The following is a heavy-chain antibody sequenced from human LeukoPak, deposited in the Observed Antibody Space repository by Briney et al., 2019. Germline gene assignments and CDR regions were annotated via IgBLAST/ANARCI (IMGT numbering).Heavy chain of an antibody. J-gene: IGHJ6*03. Sequence: EASVKVSCKASGYTFTVYYMHWVRQAPGQGLEWMGWINPNSGGTNYAQKFQGRVTMTRDTSISTAYMELSRLRSDDTAVYYCASPGSSSLRDYYYYMDVWGKGTTVTVSS. V-gene: IGHV1-2*02. CDR1: GYTFTVYY. D-gene: IGHD6-6*01. CDR3: ASPGSSSLRDYYYYMDV. CDR2: INPNSGGT.